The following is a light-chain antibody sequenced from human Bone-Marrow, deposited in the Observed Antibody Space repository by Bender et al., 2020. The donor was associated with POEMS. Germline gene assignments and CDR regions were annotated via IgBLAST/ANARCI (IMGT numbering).Light chain of an antibody. Sequence: QSVLTQPPSASGTPGQRVTISCSGSSSNIGGNYVCWYQQLPGTAPKLLIYRNNQRPSGVPDRFSCSKSGTSASLAISGLRSEDEADYYCAAWDDSLSGVVFGGGTKLTVL. CDR2: RNN. J-gene: IGLJ2*01. V-gene: IGLV1-47*01. CDR3: AAWDDSLSGVV. CDR1: SSNIGGNY.